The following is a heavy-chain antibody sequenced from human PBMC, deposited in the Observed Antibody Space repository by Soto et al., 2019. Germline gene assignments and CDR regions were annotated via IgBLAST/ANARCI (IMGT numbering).Heavy chain of an antibody. J-gene: IGHJ6*02. CDR1: GFTFSSYA. CDR3: AKDLYDSSGYYPVMDV. D-gene: IGHD3-22*01. CDR2: ISGSGGST. Sequence: GGSLRLSCASSGFTFSSYAMSWVRQAPGKGLEWVSAISGSGGSTYYADSVKGRFTISRDNSKNTLYLQMNSLRAEDTAVYYCAKDLYDSSGYYPVMDVWGQGTTATV. V-gene: IGHV3-23*01.